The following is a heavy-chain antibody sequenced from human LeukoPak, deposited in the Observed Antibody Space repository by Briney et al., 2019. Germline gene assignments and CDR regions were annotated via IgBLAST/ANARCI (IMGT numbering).Heavy chain of an antibody. CDR2: VNHSGST. CDR1: GGSFSGYY. CDR3: ARGRRRPRLAAFDI. J-gene: IGHJ3*02. V-gene: IGHV4-34*01. Sequence: PSETLSLTCAVYGGSFSGYYWSWIRQPPGKGLEWIGEVNHSGSTNFNTSLKSRVTISVDTSKNQFSLKLSSVTAADTAVYYCARGRRRPRLAAFDIWGQGTMVTVSS. D-gene: IGHD3-3*02.